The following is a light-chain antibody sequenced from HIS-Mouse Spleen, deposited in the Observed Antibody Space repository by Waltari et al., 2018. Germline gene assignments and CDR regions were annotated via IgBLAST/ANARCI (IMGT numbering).Light chain of an antibody. CDR3: YSTDSSGNWV. J-gene: IGLJ3*02. Sequence: SYELTQSPSVSVSPGQTPTLTCAGDALPTKYAYWYQQKSGQAPVLVIYEDSKRPSGIPERFSGSSSGTMATLTISGAQVEDEADYYCYSTDSSGNWVFGGGTKLTVL. V-gene: IGLV3-10*01. CDR2: EDS. CDR1: ALPTKY.